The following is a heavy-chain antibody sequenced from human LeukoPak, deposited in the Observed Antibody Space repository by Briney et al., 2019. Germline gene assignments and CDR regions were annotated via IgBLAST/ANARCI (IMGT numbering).Heavy chain of an antibody. D-gene: IGHD6-19*01. CDR1: GGSISSSNW. CDR3: ARAASYIAVADLDY. CDR2: IYHSGST. V-gene: IGHV4-4*02. Sequence: PSGTLSLTCAVSGGSISSSNWWSWVHPPPGKGLEWIGEIYHSGSTNYNPSLKSRVTISVDKSKNQFSLKLSSVTAADTAVYYCARAASYIAVADLDYWGQGTVVTVSS. J-gene: IGHJ4*02.